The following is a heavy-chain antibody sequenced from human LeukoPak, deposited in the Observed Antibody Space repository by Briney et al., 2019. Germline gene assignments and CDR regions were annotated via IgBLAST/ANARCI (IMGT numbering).Heavy chain of an antibody. J-gene: IGHJ4*02. V-gene: IGHV3-48*03. CDR1: GFPFSIYE. D-gene: IGHD6-19*01. CDR2: IGSSGAAI. CDR3: ALLAVASDFDY. Sequence: GGSLRLSCAVSGFPFSIYEMNWVRQAPGKGLEWVSNIGSSGAAIYYTDSVRGRFTISRDNAKNSLYLQMNSLRAEDTAVYYCALLAVASDFDYWGQGALVTVSS.